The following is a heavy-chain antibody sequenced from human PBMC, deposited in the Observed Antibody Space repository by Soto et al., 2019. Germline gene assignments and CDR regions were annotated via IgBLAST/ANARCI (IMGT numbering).Heavy chain of an antibody. CDR1: GYTFTDYY. V-gene: IGHV1-2*02. D-gene: IGHD6-19*01. Sequence: QVQLVQSGAEVKKPGASVKVSCKASGYTFTDYYMHWVRQAPGQGLEWMGWINPNSGGTNYAQKFQGRVTMTRDTSISTAYMELNRLRSDDTAGYYCARDQSPSSGWPGMDVWGQGATVTVAS. CDR2: INPNSGGT. CDR3: ARDQSPSSGWPGMDV. J-gene: IGHJ6*02.